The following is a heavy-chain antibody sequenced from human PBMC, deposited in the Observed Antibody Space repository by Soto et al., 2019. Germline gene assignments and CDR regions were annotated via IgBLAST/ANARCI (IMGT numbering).Heavy chain of an antibody. V-gene: IGHV3-30*04. CDR2: ISCNGSNT. J-gene: IGHJ6*02. CDR3: ARGYYDSSGDYYNYYGMDV. D-gene: IGHD3-22*01. Sequence: GGSLRLSCAASGFTFSSYAMRWVRQAPGKGLEWVAVISCNGSNTYYADSVKGRFTISRDNSKNTQYLQMNSLRAEDKAMYYCARGYYDSSGDYYNYYGMDVWGQGTTVTVSS. CDR1: GFTFSSYA.